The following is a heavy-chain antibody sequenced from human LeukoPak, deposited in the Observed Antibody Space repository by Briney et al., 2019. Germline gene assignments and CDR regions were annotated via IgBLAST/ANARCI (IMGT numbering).Heavy chain of an antibody. CDR1: GFTFSSRD. Sequence: PGRTLRLSCAASGFTFSSRDMNWVRQAPGKGLEWVSVISGSGGTTYYTDSVKGRFTISRDNSKNMVYLQMNSLRAEDTAVYYCTRDRSLAYWGQGTLVTVSS. D-gene: IGHD5/OR15-5a*01. J-gene: IGHJ4*02. V-gene: IGHV3-23*01. CDR3: TRDRSLAY. CDR2: ISGSGGTT.